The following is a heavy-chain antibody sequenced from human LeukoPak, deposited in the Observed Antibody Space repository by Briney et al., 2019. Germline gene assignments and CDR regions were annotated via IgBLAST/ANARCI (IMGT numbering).Heavy chain of an antibody. CDR1: GYTFSTYG. CDR3: ARSNGAFDI. D-gene: IGHD2-8*01. J-gene: IGHJ3*02. V-gene: IGHV1-2*02. CDR2: INPNSGGT. Sequence: ASVKVSCKASGYTFSTYGISWVRQAPGQGLEWMGWINPNSGGTNSAQKFQGRVTMTRDTSISTAYMELSRLRSDDTAVYYCARSNGAFDIWGQGTMVTVSS.